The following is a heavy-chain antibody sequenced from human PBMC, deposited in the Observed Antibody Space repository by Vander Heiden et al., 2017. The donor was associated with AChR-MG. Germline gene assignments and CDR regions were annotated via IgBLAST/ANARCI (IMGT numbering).Heavy chain of an antibody. CDR2: IRSQTNNFAT. Sequence: EVQLVESGGGLVQPGESLRLSCAAPGFDFSGAGIHWVRQASGKGLEWLGRIRSQTNNFATAYAASVKGRFTISRDESAKTAYLQINSLTIEDTAVYYCTTGGKSDSSAYWGQGTLVTVSS. J-gene: IGHJ4*02. CDR1: GFDFSGAG. V-gene: IGHV3-73*02. D-gene: IGHD4-4*01. CDR3: TTGGKSDSSAY.